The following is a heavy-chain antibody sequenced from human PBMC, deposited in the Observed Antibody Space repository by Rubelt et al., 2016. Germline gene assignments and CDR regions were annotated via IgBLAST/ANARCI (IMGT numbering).Heavy chain of an antibody. CDR3: ARDASVANDY. CDR1: GYTFSNYG. CDR2: ISAYNGNT. V-gene: IGHV1-18*01. Sequence: QVQLVQSGAEVKKPGASVKVSCKASGYTFSNYGISWVRQAPGQGLEWMGWISAYNGNTNYAQRVQGRVTMTTDTATRTARMELRSLGSDDTAVYFCARDASVANDYWGQGTLVTVSS. J-gene: IGHJ4*02.